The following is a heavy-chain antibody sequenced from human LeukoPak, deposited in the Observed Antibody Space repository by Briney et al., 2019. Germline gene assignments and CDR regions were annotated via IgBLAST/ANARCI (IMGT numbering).Heavy chain of an antibody. J-gene: IGHJ4*02. D-gene: IGHD3-16*01. CDR1: GGTFSSYA. V-gene: IGHV1-69*05. Sequence: SVKVSCKASGGTFSSYAISWVRQAPGQGLEWMGGIIPIFGTANYAQKFQGRVTITTDESTSTAYMELSGLRSEDTAVYYCARGGNYDSPFDYWGQGTLVTVSS. CDR3: ARGGNYDSPFDY. CDR2: IIPIFGTA.